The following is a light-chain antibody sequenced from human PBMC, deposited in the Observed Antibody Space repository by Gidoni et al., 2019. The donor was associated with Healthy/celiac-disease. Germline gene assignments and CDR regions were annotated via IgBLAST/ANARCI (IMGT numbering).Light chain of an antibody. CDR1: QSITSY. Sequence: DIQMTQSPSSLSASVGYRVTITCRASQSITSYLNCYQQKPGKAPKLLIYAASSLQSGVPTRFSGSGSGTDFTLTISSLQPEDFATYYCQQSYSTPFTFGPGTKVDIK. CDR2: AAS. J-gene: IGKJ3*01. CDR3: QQSYSTPFT. V-gene: IGKV1-39*01.